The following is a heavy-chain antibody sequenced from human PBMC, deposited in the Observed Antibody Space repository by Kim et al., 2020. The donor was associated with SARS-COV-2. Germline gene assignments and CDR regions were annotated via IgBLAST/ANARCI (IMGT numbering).Heavy chain of an antibody. CDR1: GFTFSSYS. Sequence: GGSLRLSCAASGFTFSSYSMNWVRQAPGKGLEWVSSISSSSSYIYYADSVKGRFTISRDNAKNSLYLQMNSLRAEDTAVYYCARVSFLGSYPDYWGQGTLVTVSS. V-gene: IGHV3-21*04. CDR2: ISSSSSYI. CDR3: ARVSFLGSYPDY. J-gene: IGHJ4*02. D-gene: IGHD1-26*01.